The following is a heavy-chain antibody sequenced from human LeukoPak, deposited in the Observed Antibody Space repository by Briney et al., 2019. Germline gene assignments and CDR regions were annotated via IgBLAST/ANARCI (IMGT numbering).Heavy chain of an antibody. CDR1: GFTFSSYE. V-gene: IGHV3-21*01. CDR3: ARDGGYSYGYGNY. CDR2: ISSSSSYI. Sequence: PGGSLRLSCAASGFTFSSYEMNWVRQAPGKGLEWVSSISSSSSYIYYADSVKGRFTISRDNAKNSLYLQMNSLRAEDTAVYYCARDGGYSYGYGNYWGQGTLVTVSS. J-gene: IGHJ4*02. D-gene: IGHD5-18*01.